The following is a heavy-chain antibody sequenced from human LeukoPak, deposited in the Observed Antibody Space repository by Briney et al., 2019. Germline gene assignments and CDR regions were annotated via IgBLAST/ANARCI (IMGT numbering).Heavy chain of an antibody. CDR3: ARETPYGDYTYYFDY. CDR1: GGSISSGDYY. V-gene: IGHV4-30-4*01. CDR2: IYYSGST. D-gene: IGHD4-17*01. J-gene: IGHJ4*02. Sequence: SETLSLTCTVSGGSISSGDYYWSWIRQPPGKGLEWIGYIYYSGSTYYNPSLKSRVTISVDTSKNQFSLKLSSVTAADTAVYYCARETPYGDYTYYFDYWGQGTLVTVPS.